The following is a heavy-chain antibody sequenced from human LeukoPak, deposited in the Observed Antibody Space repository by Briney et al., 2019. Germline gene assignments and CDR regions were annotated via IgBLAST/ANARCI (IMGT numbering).Heavy chain of an antibody. CDR3: ARHDDYDILTGYYNGGPSVY. J-gene: IGHJ4*02. CDR1: GYSFTRYW. Sequence: NHGEALKISCKGSGYSFTRYWIGWVRQMPGKGLEWVGIIYPGDSDTRYSPSFQGQVTISADKSISTAYLQWSSLKASDTAMYYCARHDDYDILTGYYNGGPSVYWGQGTLVTVSS. V-gene: IGHV5-51*01. CDR2: IYPGDSDT. D-gene: IGHD3-9*01.